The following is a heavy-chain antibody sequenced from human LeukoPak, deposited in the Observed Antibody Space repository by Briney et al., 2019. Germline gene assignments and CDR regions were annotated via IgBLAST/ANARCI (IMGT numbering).Heavy chain of an antibody. CDR1: GGSISSSSYY. CDR2: TYYSGST. V-gene: IGHV4-39*07. D-gene: IGHD5-18*01. J-gene: IGHJ4*02. Sequence: PSETLSLTCTVSGGSISSSSYYWGWIRQPPGKGLEWIGSTYYSGSTYYNPSLKSRVTISVDTSKNQFSLKLSSVTAADTAVYYCASVDTAMALDYWGQGTLVTVSS. CDR3: ASVDTAMALDY.